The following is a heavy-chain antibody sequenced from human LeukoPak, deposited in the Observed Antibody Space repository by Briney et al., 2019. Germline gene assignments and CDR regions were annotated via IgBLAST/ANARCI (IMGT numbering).Heavy chain of an antibody. D-gene: IGHD5-18*01. V-gene: IGHV3-23*01. CDR3: AKGHRGLRPLDY. CDR2: ISGSGGST. Sequence: GGSLRLSCAASGFTFSSYAVSWVRHAPGKGLEWVSAISGSGGSTYYADSVKRRFTISRDNSKNTLYLQMNSLRAEDTAVYYCAKGHRGLRPLDYWGQGTLVTVSS. J-gene: IGHJ4*02. CDR1: GFTFSSYA.